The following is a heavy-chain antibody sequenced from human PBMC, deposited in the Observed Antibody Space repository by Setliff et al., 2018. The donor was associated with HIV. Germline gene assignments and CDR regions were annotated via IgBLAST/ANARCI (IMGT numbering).Heavy chain of an antibody. CDR3: ARDVAQWLEFPINNFDY. J-gene: IGHJ4*02. V-gene: IGHV3-74*03. Sequence: PGGSLRLSCVASGLTFNDYWMHWVRQVPGRGLEWLSHINTDGTFTTYADSVKGRFTISRDNAKNTLYLQMNSLRAEDTAVYYCARDVAQWLEFPINNFDYWGQGTLVTVSS. CDR2: INTDGTFT. D-gene: IGHD6-19*01. CDR1: GLTFNDYW.